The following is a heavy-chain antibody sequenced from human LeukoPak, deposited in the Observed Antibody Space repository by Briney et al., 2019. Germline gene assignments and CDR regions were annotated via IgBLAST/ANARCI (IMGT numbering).Heavy chain of an antibody. V-gene: IGHV4-30-4*01. CDR2: VYYSATT. J-gene: IGHJ4*02. D-gene: IGHD5-24*01. Sequence: SQTLSLTCTVSGGSIRSADYYGSWVRQPPGGGREWVGYVYYSATTEYNPSLKSRVTISVDTSKSQFSLRVTSVTAADTAVYYCAGTTKRWLQPPYYFDYWGQGTLVTVSS. CDR3: AGTTKRWLQPPYYFDY. CDR1: GGSIRSADYY.